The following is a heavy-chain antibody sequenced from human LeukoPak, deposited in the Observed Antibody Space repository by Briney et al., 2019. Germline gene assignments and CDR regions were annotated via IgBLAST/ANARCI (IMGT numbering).Heavy chain of an antibody. V-gene: IGHV4-38-2*01. CDR1: GYSISSNYY. D-gene: IGHD6-19*01. Sequence: SETLSLTCAVSGYSISSNYYWCWIRQPPGKGLEWIGSIYHTGRTYYNPSLKSRVTISVDTSNNQFSLKLNSATAADPAVYYCARAQWLVPPYYDFWGQGTLVTVSS. CDR3: ARAQWLVPPYYDF. CDR2: IYHTGRT. J-gene: IGHJ4*02.